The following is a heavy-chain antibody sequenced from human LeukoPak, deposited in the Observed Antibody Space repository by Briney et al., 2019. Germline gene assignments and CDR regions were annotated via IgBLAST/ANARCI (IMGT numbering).Heavy chain of an antibody. CDR1: GFTFSSYE. D-gene: IGHD5-18*01. CDR2: ISSSGSTI. J-gene: IGHJ5*01. V-gene: IGHV3-48*03. CDR3: ARDLGSYVDS. Sequence: GGSLRLSCAASGFTFSSYEMNWVRQAPGKGLEWVSYISSSGSTIYYADSVKDRFTISRDNSKKTLFLRMNSLRAEDTAVYYCARDLGSYVDSWGHGTLVTVSS.